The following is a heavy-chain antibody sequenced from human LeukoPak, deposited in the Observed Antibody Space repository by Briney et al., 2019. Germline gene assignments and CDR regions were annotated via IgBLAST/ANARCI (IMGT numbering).Heavy chain of an antibody. J-gene: IGHJ4*02. V-gene: IGHV4-59*08. D-gene: IGHD6-6*01. CDR3: ARTYSSSSPTFDY. CDR1: GGSISSYY. Sequence: PSETLSLTCTVSGGSISSYYWSWIRQPPGKGLEWIGYIYYSGSTNYNPSLKSRVTISVDTSKNQFSLKLSPVTAADTAVYYCARTYSSSSPTFDYWGQGTLVTVSS. CDR2: IYYSGST.